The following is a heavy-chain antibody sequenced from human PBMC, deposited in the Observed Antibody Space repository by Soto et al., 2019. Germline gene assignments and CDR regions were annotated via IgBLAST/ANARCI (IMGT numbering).Heavy chain of an antibody. V-gene: IGHV1-18*01. J-gene: IGHJ5*02. D-gene: IGHD1-26*01. Sequence: QVQLVQSGAEVKKPGASVKVSCKASGYTFTSYGISGVRQAPGQGLEWMGWISAYNGNTNYAQKLQGRVTMTTDTSTSTVYMELRSLRSDDTAMYYCARASGSSYWFDPWGQGTLVTVSS. CDR2: ISAYNGNT. CDR1: GYTFTSYG. CDR3: ARASGSSYWFDP.